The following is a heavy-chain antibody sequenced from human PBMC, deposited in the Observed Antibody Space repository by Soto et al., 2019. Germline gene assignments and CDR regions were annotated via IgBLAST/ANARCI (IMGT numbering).Heavy chain of an antibody. Sequence: SVKVSCKASGGTFSSYAISWVRQAPGQGLEWMGGIIPIFGTANYAQKFQGRVTITADESTSTAYMELSSLRSEDTAVYYCARGNNEYYYDSSGYPEYFQHWRQGTLVTVSS. CDR1: GGTFSSYA. CDR2: IIPIFGTA. J-gene: IGHJ1*01. CDR3: ARGNNEYYYDSSGYPEYFQH. V-gene: IGHV1-69*13. D-gene: IGHD3-22*01.